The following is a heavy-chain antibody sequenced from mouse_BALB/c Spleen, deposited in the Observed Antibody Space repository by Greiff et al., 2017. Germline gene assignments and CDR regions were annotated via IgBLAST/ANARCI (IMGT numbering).Heavy chain of an antibody. CDR2: INPYNDGT. CDR3: ANYYGSSVYWYFDV. Sequence: VQLQQSGPELVKPGASVKMSCKASGYTFTSYVMHWVKQKPGQGLEWIGYINPYNDGTKYNEKFKGKATLTSDKSSSTAYMELSSLTSEDSAVYYCANYYGSSVYWYFDVWGAGTTVTVSS. V-gene: IGHV1-14*01. D-gene: IGHD1-1*01. J-gene: IGHJ1*01. CDR1: GYTFTSYV.